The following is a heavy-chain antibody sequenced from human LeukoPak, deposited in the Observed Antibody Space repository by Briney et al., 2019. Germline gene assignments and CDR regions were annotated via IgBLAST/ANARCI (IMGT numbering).Heavy chain of an antibody. J-gene: IGHJ5*02. CDR2: IYCSET. CDR1: GGSIGSGSYY. D-gene: IGHD3-10*01. V-gene: IGHV4-39*01. CDR3: ARLPGVYDKDFYGSGSYSWFDP. Sequence: SETLSLTCTVSGGSIGSGSYYWGWIRQPPGKELEWIGSIYCSETSYNPSLRSRVTISADTSQNQFSLKLTSVTAADTAIYYCARLPGVYDKDFYGSGSYSWFDPWGQGTLVTVSS.